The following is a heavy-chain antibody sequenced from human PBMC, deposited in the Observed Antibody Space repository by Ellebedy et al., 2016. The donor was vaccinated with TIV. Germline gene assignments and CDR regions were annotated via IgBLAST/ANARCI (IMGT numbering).Heavy chain of an antibody. Sequence: SETLSLXXTVSGGSISSSSYYWGWIRQPPGKGLEWIGSIYYSGSTYYNPSLKSRVTISVDTSKNQFSLKLSSVTAADTAVYYCARHPRGVVVPAASAIDYWGQGTLVTVSS. J-gene: IGHJ4*02. CDR2: IYYSGST. CDR1: GGSISSSSYY. V-gene: IGHV4-39*01. D-gene: IGHD2-2*01. CDR3: ARHPRGVVVPAASAIDY.